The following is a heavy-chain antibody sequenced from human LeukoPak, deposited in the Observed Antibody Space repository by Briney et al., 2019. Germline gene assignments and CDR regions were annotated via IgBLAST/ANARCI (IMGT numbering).Heavy chain of an antibody. CDR2: IYTSGST. CDR3: AGNVLRYFDWSYYFDY. V-gene: IGHV4-4*07. D-gene: IGHD3-9*01. Sequence: PSETLSLTCTVSGGSISSYYWRWLRQPAGKGLEGIGRIYTSGSTNYNPSLKSRVTMSVDTSKNQFSLKLSSVTAADTAVYYCAGNVLRYFDWSYYFDYWGQGTLVTVSS. CDR1: GGSISSYY. J-gene: IGHJ4*02.